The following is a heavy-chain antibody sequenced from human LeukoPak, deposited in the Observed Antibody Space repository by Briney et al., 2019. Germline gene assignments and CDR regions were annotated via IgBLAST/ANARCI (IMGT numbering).Heavy chain of an antibody. CDR1: GYTFTSYD. Sequence: ASVKVSCKASGYTFTSYDINWVRQATGQGLEWMGWINPNSGGTNYAQKFQGRVTMTRDTSISTAYMELSRLRSDDTAVYYCARDGSGDCSSTSCSFDYWGQGTLVTVSS. V-gene: IGHV1-2*02. J-gene: IGHJ4*02. CDR3: ARDGSGDCSSTSCSFDY. D-gene: IGHD2-2*01. CDR2: INPNSGGT.